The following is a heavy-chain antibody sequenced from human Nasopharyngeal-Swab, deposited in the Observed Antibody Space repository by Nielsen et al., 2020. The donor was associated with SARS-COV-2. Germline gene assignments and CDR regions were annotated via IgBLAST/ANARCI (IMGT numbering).Heavy chain of an antibody. CDR1: GFTFSSYS. V-gene: IGHV3-21*01. CDR3: ARVDADYDFWSGSKSGLFDY. J-gene: IGHJ4*02. Sequence: GGSLRLSCAASGFTFSSYSMNWVRQAPGKGLEWVSSISSSSSYIYYADSVKGRFTISRDNAKSSLYLQMNSLRAEDTAVYYCARVDADYDFWSGSKSGLFDYWGQGTLVTVSS. D-gene: IGHD3-3*01. CDR2: ISSSSSYI.